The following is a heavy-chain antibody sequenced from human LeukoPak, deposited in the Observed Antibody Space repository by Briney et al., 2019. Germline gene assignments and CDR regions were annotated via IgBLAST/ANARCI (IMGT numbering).Heavy chain of an antibody. D-gene: IGHD2/OR15-2a*01. CDR2: INHSGST. J-gene: IGHJ4*02. V-gene: IGHV4-34*01. CDR3: IYGRKTRFDY. CDR1: GGSFSGYY. Sequence: PSETLSLTCAVYGGSFSGYYWSWIRQPPGKGLEWIGEINHSGSTNYNPSLKSRVTISVDTSKNQFSLKLSSVTAADTAVYYCIYGRKTRFDYWGQGTLVTVSS.